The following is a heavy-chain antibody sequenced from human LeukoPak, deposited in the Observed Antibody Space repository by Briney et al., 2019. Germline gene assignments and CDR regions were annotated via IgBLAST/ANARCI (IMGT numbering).Heavy chain of an antibody. J-gene: IGHJ5*02. CDR1: GFTYSHNG. V-gene: IGHV3-30*02. CDR2: IQYDGNTI. CDR3: ARDGEVGVGRWFDP. D-gene: IGHD1-26*01. Sequence: GGSLRLSCVASGFTYSHNGMHWVRQAPGKGLEWVAFIQYDGNTIFYADSVKGRFTISRDNSKNTLYLQMNSLRAEDTAVYYCARDGEVGVGRWFDPWGQGTLVIVSS.